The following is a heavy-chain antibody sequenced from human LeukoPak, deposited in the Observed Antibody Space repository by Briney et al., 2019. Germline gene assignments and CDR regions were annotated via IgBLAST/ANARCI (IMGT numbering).Heavy chain of an antibody. V-gene: IGHV1-2*02. D-gene: IGHD6-13*01. CDR2: INPNSGGT. Sequence: EASVTVSCKASGYTFTGYYMHWVRQAPGQGLEWMGWINPNSGGTNYAQKFQGRVTMTRDTSISTAYMELSRLRSDDTAVYYCARDYVSGAAAGPFDYWGQGTLVTVSS. CDR1: GYTFTGYY. J-gene: IGHJ4*02. CDR3: ARDYVSGAAAGPFDY.